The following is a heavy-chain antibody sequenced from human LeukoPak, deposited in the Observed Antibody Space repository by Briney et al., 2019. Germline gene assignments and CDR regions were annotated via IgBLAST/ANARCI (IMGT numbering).Heavy chain of an antibody. CDR1: GGSISSSSSIC. V-gene: IGHV4-4*02. Sequence: SETLSLTCAVSGGSISSSSSICWTWVRQPPGKGLEWIGEIYHSGATNYNPSPKCRVTMLLDKSKNQFSLKLNSVTAADTAVYYCARNGGNSDYDYWGQGTLVTVSA. CDR3: ARNGGNSDYDY. J-gene: IGHJ4*02. D-gene: IGHD4-23*01. CDR2: IYHSGAT.